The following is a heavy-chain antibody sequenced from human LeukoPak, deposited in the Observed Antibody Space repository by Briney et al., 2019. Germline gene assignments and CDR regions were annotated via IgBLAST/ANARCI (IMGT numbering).Heavy chain of an antibody. CDR2: IYASGST. J-gene: IGHJ4*02. V-gene: IGHV4-4*07. D-gene: IGHD2/OR15-2a*01. CDR1: GGSISNYY. Sequence: PSETLSLTCSVSGGSISNYYWNWRRQPAGKGLEWIGRIYASGSTNYNPSLKSRVTISMDKSKNHFSLNLKSVTAADTAFYYCARDFYGDDGHHPFDYWGQGIQVTVSS. CDR3: ARDFYGDDGHHPFDY.